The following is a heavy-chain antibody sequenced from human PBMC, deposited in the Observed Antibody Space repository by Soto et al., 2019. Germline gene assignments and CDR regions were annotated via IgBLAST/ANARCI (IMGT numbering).Heavy chain of an antibody. D-gene: IGHD3-10*01. CDR3: ARDLKGYGSAFDI. J-gene: IGHJ3*02. Sequence: ASVKVSCKASGYTFTGYYMHWVRQAPGQGLEWMGWINPNSGGTNYAQKFQGRVTVTRDTSISTAYMELSRLRSDDTAVYYCARDLKGYGSAFDIWGQGTMVTVSS. CDR1: GYTFTGYY. V-gene: IGHV1-2*02. CDR2: INPNSGGT.